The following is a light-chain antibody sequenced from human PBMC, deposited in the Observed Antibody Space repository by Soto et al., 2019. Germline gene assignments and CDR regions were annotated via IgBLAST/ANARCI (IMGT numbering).Light chain of an antibody. CDR3: QQYDTYSRT. CDR1: QSASNW. V-gene: IGKV1-5*03. CDR2: EGA. Sequence: DIQMNQSPSALSASVGDRVTITCRASQSASNWLAWYRQNPGEAPKLLIYEGATLEREGPSRFSGSRSRTEFTLTISSLHPDDFATFYFQQYDTYSRTFGQGTKVEVK. J-gene: IGKJ1*01.